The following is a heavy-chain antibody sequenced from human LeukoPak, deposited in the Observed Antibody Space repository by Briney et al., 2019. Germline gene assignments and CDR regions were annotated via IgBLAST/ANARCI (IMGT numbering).Heavy chain of an antibody. J-gene: IGHJ1*01. CDR1: GDSFSRSDSY. Sequence: SETLSLTCSVSGDSFSRSDSYWDWIRQTPGTGLEWIGTIYYSGRTYYSPSLKSRVTMSVDPSNNQFSLNLSSVTAADTAVYYCARRRYYDGSGYLEWGQGTLLSVSS. V-gene: IGHV4-39*01. CDR3: ARRRYYDGSGYLE. D-gene: IGHD3-22*01. CDR2: IYYSGRT.